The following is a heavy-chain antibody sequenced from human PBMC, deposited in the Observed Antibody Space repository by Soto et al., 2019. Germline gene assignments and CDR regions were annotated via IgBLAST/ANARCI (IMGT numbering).Heavy chain of an antibody. V-gene: IGHV3-23*01. Sequence: PGGSLRLSCAASGFTFSGYAMTWVRQAPGKGLEWVSSITGSGTRTYYADSVKGRFIISRDNSKNTVSLQMNSLRADDTAVYYCGKHPDFYYSPMDVWGQGTKVTVSS. J-gene: IGHJ6*02. CDR2: ITGSGTRT. CDR1: GFTFSGYA. CDR3: GKHPDFYYSPMDV.